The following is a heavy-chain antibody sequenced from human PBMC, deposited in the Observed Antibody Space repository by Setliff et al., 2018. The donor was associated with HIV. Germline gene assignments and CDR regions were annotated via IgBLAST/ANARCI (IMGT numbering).Heavy chain of an antibody. V-gene: IGHV3-33*03. CDR2: MWYDGSKK. CDR3: AKVGLYDSFGYANGLPDASDI. CDR1: GFSFSQYG. D-gene: IGHD3-22*01. J-gene: IGHJ3*02. Sequence: GGSLRLSCAASGFSFSQYGMHWVRQAPGKGLQWVAVMWYDGSKKYYADSVKGRFTISRDNSKNTLYLQMNSLRAEDTATYYCAKVGLYDSFGYANGLPDASDIWGQGTMVTVSS.